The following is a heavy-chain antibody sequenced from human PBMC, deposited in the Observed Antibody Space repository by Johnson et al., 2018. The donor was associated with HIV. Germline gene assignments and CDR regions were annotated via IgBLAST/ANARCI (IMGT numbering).Heavy chain of an antibody. CDR1: AFTFSSYA. J-gene: IGHJ3*01. D-gene: IGHD4-17*01. Sequence: QMLLVESGGGVVQPGRSLRLSCVGSAFTFSSYAMHWVRQAPGKGLEWVAVISYDGSNKFYADSVKGRFTISRDNSKNTLYLQMNSLRAEDTAVYYCATLTVRSRAFDLWGQGTLVTVSS. V-gene: IGHV3-30-3*01. CDR3: ATLTVRSRAFDL. CDR2: ISYDGSNK.